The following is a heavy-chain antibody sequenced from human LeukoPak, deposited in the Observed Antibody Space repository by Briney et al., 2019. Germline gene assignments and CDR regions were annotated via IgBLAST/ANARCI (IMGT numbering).Heavy chain of an antibody. J-gene: IGHJ3*02. D-gene: IGHD2-2*01. CDR2: INPNSGGT. Sequence: ASVKVSCKASGYTFTGYYMHWVRQAPGQGLEWMGWINPNSGGTNYAQKFQGRVTMTRDTSISTAYMELSRLRSDDTAVCYCARYIVVVPAAFDIWGQGTMVTVSS. CDR1: GYTFTGYY. V-gene: IGHV1-2*02. CDR3: ARYIVVVPAAFDI.